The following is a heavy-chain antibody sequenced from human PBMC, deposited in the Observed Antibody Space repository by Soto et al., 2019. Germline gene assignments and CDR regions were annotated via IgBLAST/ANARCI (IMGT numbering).Heavy chain of an antibody. J-gene: IGHJ5*02. CDR1: GYTCSNYG. V-gene: IGHV1-18*01. D-gene: IGHD3-10*01. CDR3: SRFIMVGGWFDP. CDR2: ISGYNGNT. Sequence: ASVNVSYKSSGYTCSNYGINWVRQAPGQGLEWMGWISGYNGNTNYAQTVQGRVTMTTDTYTGTVYMELRSLKSDDTAIYYCSRFIMVGGWFDP.